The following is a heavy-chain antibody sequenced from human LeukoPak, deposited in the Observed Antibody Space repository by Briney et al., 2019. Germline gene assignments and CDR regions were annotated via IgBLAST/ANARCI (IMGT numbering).Heavy chain of an antibody. Sequence: PSETLSLTCAVYGGSFSGYYWSWIRQPPGKGLEWIGEINHSGSTNYNPSLKSRVTISVDTSKNQFSLKLSSVTAADTAVYYCARGRCSSTSCSKNDYWGQGTLVTVSS. J-gene: IGHJ4*02. D-gene: IGHD2-2*01. CDR3: ARGRCSSTSCSKNDY. CDR2: INHSGST. CDR1: GGSFSGYY. V-gene: IGHV4-34*01.